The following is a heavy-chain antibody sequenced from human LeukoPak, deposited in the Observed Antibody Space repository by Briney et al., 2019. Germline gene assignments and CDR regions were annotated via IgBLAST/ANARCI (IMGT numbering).Heavy chain of an antibody. CDR2: ISSSSSYI. V-gene: IGHV3-21*01. J-gene: IGHJ4*02. CDR3: ARGLSAFYSSGWYYFGY. D-gene: IGHD6-19*01. Sequence: GGSLRLSCAASGFTFSSYSMNWVRQAPGKGLEWVSSISSSSSYIYYADSVKGRFTISRDNAKNSLYLQMNSLRAEDTAVYYCARGLSAFYSSGWYYFGYWGQGTLVTVSS. CDR1: GFTFSSYS.